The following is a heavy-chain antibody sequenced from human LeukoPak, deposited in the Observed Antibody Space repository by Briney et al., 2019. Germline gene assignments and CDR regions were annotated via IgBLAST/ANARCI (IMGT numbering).Heavy chain of an antibody. Sequence: SETLSLTCAVSGDSISSSNWWSWVRQPPGKGLEWIGEIYHSGSTNYNPSLKSRVTISVDKSKNQFSLKLSSVTAADTAVYYCAVGGVYLRGGAEAFDIWGQGTMATVSS. V-gene: IGHV4-4*02. CDR1: GDSISSSNW. J-gene: IGHJ3*02. CDR2: IYHSGST. D-gene: IGHD3-10*01. CDR3: AVGGVYLRGGAEAFDI.